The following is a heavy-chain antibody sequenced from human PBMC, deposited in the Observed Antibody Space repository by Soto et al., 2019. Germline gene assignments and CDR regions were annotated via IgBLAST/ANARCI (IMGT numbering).Heavy chain of an antibody. CDR1: GGSFSGYY. D-gene: IGHD5-18*01. CDR2: INHSGST. CDR3: AREYGYEGLDY. Sequence: PSETLSLTCAVYGGSFSGYYWSWIRQPPGKGLEWIGEINHSGSTNYNPSLKSRVTISVDTSKNQFSLKLSSVTAADTAVYYCAREYGYEGLDYWGQGTLVTVSS. J-gene: IGHJ4*02. V-gene: IGHV4-34*01.